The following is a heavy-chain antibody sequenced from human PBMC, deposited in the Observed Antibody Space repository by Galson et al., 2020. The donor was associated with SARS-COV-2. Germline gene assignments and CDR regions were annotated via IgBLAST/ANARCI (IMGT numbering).Heavy chain of an antibody. CDR2: IYYSGST. D-gene: IGHD5-12*01. V-gene: IGHV4-31*03. CDR3: ARGGYSGYDFDY. J-gene: IGHJ4*02. CDR1: GGTISSGGYY. Sequence: SETLSLTCTVSGGTISSGGYYWSWIRQHPGKGLEWMGNIYYSGSTYYNPSLKSRVTISVDTSKNQFSLKLSSVTAADTAVYYCARGGYSGYDFDYWGQGTLVTVSS.